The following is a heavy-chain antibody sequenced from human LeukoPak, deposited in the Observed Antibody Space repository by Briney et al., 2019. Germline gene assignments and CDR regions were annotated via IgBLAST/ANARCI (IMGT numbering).Heavy chain of an antibody. CDR1: GFTFSSYA. V-gene: IGHV3-23*01. D-gene: IGHD3-22*01. CDR3: AKDRLPLSSAYYYVPFDY. Sequence: GASLRLSCAASGFTFSSYAMNWVCQAPGKGLEWVSGISASGGYTYYADSVKGRFTISRDNSKNTLYLQMNSLRVEDTAVYYCAKDRLPLSSAYYYVPFDYWGQGTLVTVSS. J-gene: IGHJ4*02. CDR2: ISASGGYT.